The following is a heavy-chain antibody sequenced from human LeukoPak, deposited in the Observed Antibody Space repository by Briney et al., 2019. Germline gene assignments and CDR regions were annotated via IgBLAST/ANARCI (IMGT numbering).Heavy chain of an antibody. CDR3: ASPNIVATIIGAFDI. J-gene: IGHJ3*02. CDR1: GFTFSSYS. D-gene: IGHD5-12*01. Sequence: GGSLRLSCAASGFTFSSYSMKWVRQAPGKGLEWVSSISSSSSYIYYADSVKGRFTISRDNAKNSLYLQMNSLRAEDTAVYYCASPNIVATIIGAFDIWGQGTMVTVSS. CDR2: ISSSSSYI. V-gene: IGHV3-21*01.